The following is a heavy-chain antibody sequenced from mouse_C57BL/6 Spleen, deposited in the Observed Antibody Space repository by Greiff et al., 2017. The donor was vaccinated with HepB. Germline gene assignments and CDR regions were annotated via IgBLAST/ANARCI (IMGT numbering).Heavy chain of an antibody. D-gene: IGHD1-1*01. Sequence: EVQLVESGGGLVQPGGSLTLRCAAPVFTFSSYAMSWVRQTPEKRLEWVATISDGGSYTYYPDNVKGRFTISRDNAKNNLYLQMSHLKSEDTAMYYCAISYRSVVPRDVHYF. V-gene: IGHV5-4*01. CDR3: AISYRSVVPRDVHYF. CDR1: VFTFSSYA. J-gene: IGHJ1*01. CDR2: ISDGGSYT.